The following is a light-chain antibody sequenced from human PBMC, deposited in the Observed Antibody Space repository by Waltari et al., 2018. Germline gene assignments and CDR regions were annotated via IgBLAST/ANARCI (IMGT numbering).Light chain of an antibody. V-gene: IGLV2-23*01. J-gene: IGLJ1*01. CDR1: SSDGGGYNL. CDR2: GGS. CDR3: CSYAGSRTFV. Sequence: QSALTQPASVSGSPGQSLTLSCTGTSSDGGGYNLVSWYQQNPGKAPKFLIYGGSKRPSGVSSRSSGCKSGNTASLTISGLQAEDEADYYCCSYAGSRTFVFGTGTKVTVL.